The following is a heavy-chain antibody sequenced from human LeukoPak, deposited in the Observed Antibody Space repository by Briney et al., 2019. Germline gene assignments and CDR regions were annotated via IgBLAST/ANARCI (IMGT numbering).Heavy chain of an antibody. CDR3: ARPYSSSWYWDAFDI. D-gene: IGHD6-13*01. CDR2: IIPILGIA. Sequence: SVKVSCKASGGTFSSYAISWVRQAPGQGLEWMGRIIPILGIANYAQKFQGRVTITADKSTSTAYMELSGLRSEDTAVYYCARPYSSSWYWDAFDIWGQGTMVTVSS. J-gene: IGHJ3*02. V-gene: IGHV1-69*04. CDR1: GGTFSSYA.